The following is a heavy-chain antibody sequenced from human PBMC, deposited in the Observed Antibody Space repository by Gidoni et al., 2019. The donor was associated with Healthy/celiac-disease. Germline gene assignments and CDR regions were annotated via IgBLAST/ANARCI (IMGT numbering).Heavy chain of an antibody. CDR2: ISWNSGSI. V-gene: IGHV3-9*01. D-gene: IGHD1-26*01. CDR1: GFTFDDYA. CDR3: AKVGATWAHDAFDI. Sequence: EVQLVESGGGLVQTGRSLRLSCAASGFTFDDYAMHWVRQAPGKGLEWVSGISWNSGSIGYADSVKGRFTISRDNAKNSLYLQMNSLRAEDTALYYCAKVGATWAHDAFDIWGQGTMVTVSS. J-gene: IGHJ3*02.